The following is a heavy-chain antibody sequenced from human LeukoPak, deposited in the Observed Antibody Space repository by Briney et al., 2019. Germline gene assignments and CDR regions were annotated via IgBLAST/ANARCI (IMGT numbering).Heavy chain of an antibody. D-gene: IGHD2-2*01. CDR2: ISYDGSNK. J-gene: IGHJ3*02. CDR1: GFTFSSYG. Sequence: GGSLRLSCAASGFTFSSYGMHWVRQAPGKGLEWVGVISYDGSNKYYADYVKGRFPISRDNSKNTLYLQMDSLRAEDTGVYFCAKDRGSSIYGFDIWGQRTVGTVSS. V-gene: IGHV3-30*18. CDR3: AKDRGSSIYGFDI.